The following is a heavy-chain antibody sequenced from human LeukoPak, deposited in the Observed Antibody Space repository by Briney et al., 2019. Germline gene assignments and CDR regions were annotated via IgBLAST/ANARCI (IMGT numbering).Heavy chain of an antibody. Sequence: GASVKVSCKASGYTFSTYGISWVRQAPGQGLEWMGWINPNSGGTNYAQKFQGRVTMTRDTSISTAYMELSRLRSDDTAVYYCARGDCTSGVCYTADAFDIWGQGTMVTVSS. D-gene: IGHD2-8*01. V-gene: IGHV1-2*02. CDR1: GYTFSTYG. CDR2: INPNSGGT. CDR3: ARGDCTSGVCYTADAFDI. J-gene: IGHJ3*02.